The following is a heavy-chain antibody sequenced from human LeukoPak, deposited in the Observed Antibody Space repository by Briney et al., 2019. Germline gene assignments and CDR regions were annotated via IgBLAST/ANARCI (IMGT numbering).Heavy chain of an antibody. CDR3: ARVGLALYYYGMDV. D-gene: IGHD3/OR15-3a*01. CDR1: GGTFSSYA. V-gene: IGHV1-69*04. J-gene: IGHJ6*02. Sequence: SVKVSCKASGGTFSSYAISWVRQAPGQGLEWMGRIIPILGIANYAQKFQGRVTITADKSTSTAYMELSSLRSEDTAVYYCARVGLALYYYGMDVWGQGTTVTVSS. CDR2: IIPILGIA.